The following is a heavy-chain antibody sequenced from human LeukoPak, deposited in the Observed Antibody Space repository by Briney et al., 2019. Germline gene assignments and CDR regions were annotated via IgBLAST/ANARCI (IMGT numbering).Heavy chain of an antibody. CDR3: ARELLYSSSWHNWFDP. D-gene: IGHD6-13*01. Sequence: GSLRLSCAASGFTFSSYEMNWVRQAPGKGLEWVSYISSSGSAIYYADSVKGRFTISRDNAKNSLYLQMNSLRAEDTAVYYCARELLYSSSWHNWFDPWGQGTLVTASS. J-gene: IGHJ5*02. CDR2: ISSSGSAI. V-gene: IGHV3-48*03. CDR1: GFTFSSYE.